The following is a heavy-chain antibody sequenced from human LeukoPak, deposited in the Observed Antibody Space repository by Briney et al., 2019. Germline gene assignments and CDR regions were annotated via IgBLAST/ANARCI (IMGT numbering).Heavy chain of an antibody. CDR3: ARGSLDEQLFDY. D-gene: IGHD6-13*01. Sequence: GGSLRLSCAASGFTFSSYSMNWVRQAPGKGLEWVSSISSSSSYIYYADSVKGRFTISRDNAKNSLYLQMNSLRAEDTAVYYCARGSLDEQLFDYWGQGTLVTVSS. V-gene: IGHV3-21*01. CDR1: GFTFSSYS. J-gene: IGHJ4*02. CDR2: ISSSSSYI.